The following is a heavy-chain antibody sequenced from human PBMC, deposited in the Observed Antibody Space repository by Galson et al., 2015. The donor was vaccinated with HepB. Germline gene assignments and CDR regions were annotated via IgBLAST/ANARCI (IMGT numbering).Heavy chain of an antibody. J-gene: IGHJ6*02. CDR1: GGTFSSYT. CDR3: ARGFRYCSGGSCYPGYYYGMDV. CDR2: IIPILGIA. V-gene: IGHV1-69*02. D-gene: IGHD2-15*01. Sequence: SVKVSCKASGGTFSSYTISWVRQAPGQGLEWMGRIIPILGIANYAQKFQGRVTITADKSTSTAYMELSSLRSEDTAVYYCARGFRYCSGGSCYPGYYYGMDVWGQGTTVTVSS.